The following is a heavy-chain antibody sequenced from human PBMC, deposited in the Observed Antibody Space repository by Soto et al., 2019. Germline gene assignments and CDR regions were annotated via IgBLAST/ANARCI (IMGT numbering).Heavy chain of an antibody. CDR3: AKDMYQKSSGVLGV. V-gene: IGHV3-9*01. CDR1: GFTLDDYA. CDR2: ISWNSGSI. J-gene: IGHJ6*02. D-gene: IGHD2-2*01. Sequence: PGGSLRLSFAASGFTLDDYAMHWVRQAPGQGLEWVSGISWNSGSIGYADSVKGRFTISRDNAKNSLYLQMNSLRAEDTALYYCAKDMYQKSSGVLGVWGQGTTVTVS.